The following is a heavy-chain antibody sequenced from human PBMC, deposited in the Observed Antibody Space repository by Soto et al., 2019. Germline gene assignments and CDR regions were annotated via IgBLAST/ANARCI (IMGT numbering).Heavy chain of an antibody. J-gene: IGHJ6*02. D-gene: IGHD2-15*01. CDR3: ARDMVAATYYYYGMDV. Sequence: GGSLRLSCAASGFTFSSYSMNWVRQAPGKGLEWVSYISSSSSTIYYADSVKDRFTISRDNAKNSLYLQMNSLRDEDTAVYYCARDMVAATYYYYGMDVWGQGTTVTVSS. V-gene: IGHV3-48*02. CDR1: GFTFSSYS. CDR2: ISSSSSTI.